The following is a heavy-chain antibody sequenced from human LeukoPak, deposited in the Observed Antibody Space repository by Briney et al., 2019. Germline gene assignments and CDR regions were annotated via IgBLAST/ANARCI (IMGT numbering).Heavy chain of an antibody. CDR3: ARADTPYGIAVGVY. CDR2: VTSSSSYV. Sequence: GGPVSLLFSAAGFSFTSFSTARLCPAPGKQRSRASFVTSSSSYVYYSDSVKGRFTISRDNAKNSLYLQMNSLRAEDTAVYYCARADTPYGIAVGVYWGQGTLVTASS. V-gene: IGHV3-21*01. J-gene: IGHJ4*02. D-gene: IGHD6-19*01. CDR1: GFSFTSFS.